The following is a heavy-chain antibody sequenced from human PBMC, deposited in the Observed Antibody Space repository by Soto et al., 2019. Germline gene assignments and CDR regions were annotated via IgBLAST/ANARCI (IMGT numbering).Heavy chain of an antibody. D-gene: IGHD7-27*01. CDR1: GFTFSSYA. V-gene: IGHV3-30-3*01. CDR3: AVELGMGGAAFDY. CDR2: ISYDGSNK. Sequence: QVQLVESGGGLVTPAGSLRLSCAASGFTFSSYAMHWVRQAPGKGLEWVAVISYDGSNKYYADSVKGRFTISRDNSKNTLYLQMNSLRAEDTAVYYCAVELGMGGAAFDYWGQGTLVTVSS. J-gene: IGHJ4*02.